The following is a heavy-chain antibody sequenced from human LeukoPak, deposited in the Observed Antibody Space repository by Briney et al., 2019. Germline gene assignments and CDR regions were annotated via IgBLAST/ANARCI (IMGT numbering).Heavy chain of an antibody. CDR2: IYYSGST. D-gene: IGHD3-3*01. V-gene: IGHV4-59*01. J-gene: IGHJ2*01. CDR3: ARGTTIFGVGNWYFDL. Sequence: SETLSLTCTVSGGSISSYYWSWIRQPPGKGLEWIGYIYYSGSTNYNPSLKSRVTISVDTSKNQFSLKLSSVTAADTAVYYCARGTTIFGVGNWYFDLWGRGTLVTVSS. CDR1: GGSISSYY.